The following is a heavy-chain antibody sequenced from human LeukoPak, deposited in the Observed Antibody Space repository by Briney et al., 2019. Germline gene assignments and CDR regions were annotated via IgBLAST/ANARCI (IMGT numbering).Heavy chain of an antibody. CDR3: ARVSAGRYFDY. D-gene: IGHD2-15*01. J-gene: IGHJ4*02. V-gene: IGHV4-39*07. CDR1: GGSISSSSYY. Sequence: SSETLSLTCTVSGGSISSSSYYWGWIRQPPGKGLEWIGSIYYSGSTYYNPSLKSRVTISVDTSKNQFSLKLSSVTAADTAVYYCARVSAGRYFDYWGQGTLVTVSS. CDR2: IYYSGST.